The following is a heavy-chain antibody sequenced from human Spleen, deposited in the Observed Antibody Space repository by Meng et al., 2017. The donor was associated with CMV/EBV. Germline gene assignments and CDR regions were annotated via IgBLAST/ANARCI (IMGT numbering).Heavy chain of an antibody. V-gene: IGHV4-31*02. J-gene: IGHJ5*02. CDR3: AREADFGPHSIDP. Sequence: AGCSGVCCVSPAGCLRQPPATCLECIGYFCAGGRVTYNPSLSGRVAIPSAPSKNQVSLRLSSVTAADTAAYYCAREADFGPHSIDPWGPGTLVTVSS. D-gene: IGHD4-17*01. CDR2: FCAGGRV. CDR1: GCSGVCCVSP.